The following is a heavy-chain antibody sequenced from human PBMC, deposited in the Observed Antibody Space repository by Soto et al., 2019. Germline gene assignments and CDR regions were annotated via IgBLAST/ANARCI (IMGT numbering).Heavy chain of an antibody. D-gene: IGHD3-16*01. V-gene: IGHV4-39*01. CDR3: ARLKGYGYFFRFEY. Sequence: SDTLARTCTFSVCCSISMSHYLCFVRQPPGKGLDLVGSIYYSGSTYYNPSLKSRVTISVDTSKNQFSLKMSSVTAADTAVYYCARLKGYGYFFRFEYWGKGHMVTVSS. CDR2: IYYSGST. J-gene: IGHJ4*02. CDR1: VCCSISMSHY.